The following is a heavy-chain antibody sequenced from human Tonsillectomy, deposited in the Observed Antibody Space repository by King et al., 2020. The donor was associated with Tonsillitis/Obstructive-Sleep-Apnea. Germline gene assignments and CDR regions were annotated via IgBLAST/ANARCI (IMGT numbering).Heavy chain of an antibody. Sequence: VQLVESGGGLVQPGGSLRLSCAASGLSVSSNNMSWVRQAPGRGLQWVAVIYSGGSTYYADSVKGRFTISRDFSKNTLYLQMDSLRAEDTAVYYCARHMGFHLYFADWRQGPLVTVSS. CDR2: IYSGGST. CDR1: GLSVSSNN. CDR3: ARHMGFHLYFAD. D-gene: IGHD3-10*01. V-gene: IGHV3-66*04. J-gene: IGHJ4*02.